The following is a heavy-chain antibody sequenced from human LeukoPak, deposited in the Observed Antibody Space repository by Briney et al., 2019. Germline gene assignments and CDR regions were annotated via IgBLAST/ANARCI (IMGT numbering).Heavy chain of an antibody. CDR2: IFYSGTT. Sequence: PSQTLSLTCTVSGGSINSGGYYWSWIRQHPGKGLEWIGYIFYSGTTYYNPSLKSRLTISVDTSKNQFSLKLSPVSAADTAVYYCARVKWDIVVVPAATFFDSWGQGTLVTVSS. CDR1: GGSINSGGYY. CDR3: ARVKWDIVVVPAATFFDS. V-gene: IGHV4-31*03. D-gene: IGHD2-2*01. J-gene: IGHJ4*02.